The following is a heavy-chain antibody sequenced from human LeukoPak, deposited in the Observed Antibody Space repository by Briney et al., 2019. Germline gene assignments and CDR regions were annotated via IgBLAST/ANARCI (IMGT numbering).Heavy chain of an antibody. V-gene: IGHV3-23*01. Sequence: GGSLRLSCAASGFTFSSYAMRWGGQAPGKGREWVSAISGSGGSTYYADSVKGRFTISRDNSKNTLYLQMNSLRAEDTAVYYCAKEAYGSGSYYLDYWGQGTLVTVSS. CDR2: ISGSGGST. D-gene: IGHD3-10*01. CDR3: AKEAYGSGSYYLDY. CDR1: GFTFSSYA. J-gene: IGHJ4*02.